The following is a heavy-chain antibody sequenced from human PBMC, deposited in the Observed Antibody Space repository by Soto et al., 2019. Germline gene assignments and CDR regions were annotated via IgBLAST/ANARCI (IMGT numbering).Heavy chain of an antibody. D-gene: IGHD3-10*02. J-gene: IGHJ6*02. CDR2: ITSGGTT. CDR1: GFTSRSNA. Sequence: EVQLLESGGGLVQPGGSLRLSCAASGFTSRSNAMNWVRQAPGKGLEWVSSITSGGTTYYADSVRGRFTISRDNFKDTLYLQMNSLRAEDTAVYFCASAVGVRYYHGMDVWGQGTTVTVSS. CDR3: ASAVGVRYYHGMDV. V-gene: IGHV3-23*01.